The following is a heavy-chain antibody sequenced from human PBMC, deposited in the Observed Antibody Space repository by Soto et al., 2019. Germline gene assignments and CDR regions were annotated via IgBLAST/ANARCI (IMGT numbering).Heavy chain of an antibody. CDR1: GYTFTSYG. Sequence: QVQLVQSGAEVKKPGASVKVSCKASGYTFTSYGISWVRQAPGQGLEWMGWISAYNGNTNYAQKLQGRVTMTTDTTTSTAYMELRSLRSDDTAVYYCARDFGVLLERDLIGQYFSAGSILDYWGQGTLVTVSS. J-gene: IGHJ4*02. CDR3: ARDFGVLLERDLIGQYFSAGSILDY. D-gene: IGHD3-3*01. CDR2: ISAYNGNT. V-gene: IGHV1-18*01.